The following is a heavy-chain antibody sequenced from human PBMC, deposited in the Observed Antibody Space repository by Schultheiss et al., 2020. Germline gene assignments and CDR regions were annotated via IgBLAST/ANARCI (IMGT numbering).Heavy chain of an antibody. CDR2: IKQDGSEK. CDR3: AREGPDGGDVLVLFDY. J-gene: IGHJ4*02. D-gene: IGHD2-21*02. Sequence: GESLKISCAASGFTFSTYWMTWVRQAPGKGLEWVANIKQDGSEKYYVDSVKGRFTISRDNAKNSLYLQMNSLRAEDTAVYYCAREGPDGGDVLVLFDYWGQGTLVTVSS. CDR1: GFTFSTYW. V-gene: IGHV3-7*03.